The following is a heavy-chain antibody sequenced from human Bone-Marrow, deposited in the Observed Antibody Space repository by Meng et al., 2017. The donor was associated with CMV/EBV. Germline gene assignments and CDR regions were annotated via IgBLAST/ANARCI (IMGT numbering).Heavy chain of an antibody. D-gene: IGHD3/OR15-3a*01. V-gene: IGHV1-18*01. CDR1: GYSFINNG. CDR3: ARGQTGLTYYYGMDV. CDR2: ISVYHNKA. J-gene: IGHJ6*02. Sequence: ASVKVSCKASGYSFINNGISWVRQAPGQGLEWMGWISVYHNKANYAQEFQGRVILTTDTSTSTAYMELRSLTSDDTAVYYCARGQTGLTYYYGMDVWGQGTTVTVSS.